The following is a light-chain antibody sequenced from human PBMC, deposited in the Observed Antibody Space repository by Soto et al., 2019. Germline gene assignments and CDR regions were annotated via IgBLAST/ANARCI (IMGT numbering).Light chain of an antibody. CDR2: GAS. Sequence: EIVMTQSPATLSVSPGERATLSCRASQRFSSNLAWYHQKPGHAPRLLIYGASNRATGIPDRFSGSGSETDFTLTISGLEPEDFAVYYCQQYGNSRGTFGQGTKVDIK. CDR1: QRFSSN. CDR3: QQYGNSRGT. J-gene: IGKJ1*01. V-gene: IGKV3D-15*01.